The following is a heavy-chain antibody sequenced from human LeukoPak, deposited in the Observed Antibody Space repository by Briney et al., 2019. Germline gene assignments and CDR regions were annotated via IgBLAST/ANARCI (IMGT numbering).Heavy chain of an antibody. J-gene: IGHJ4*02. D-gene: IGHD1-26*01. CDR3: ARDLAPTVGASDY. V-gene: IGHV3-21*06. CDR1: GFTFSSYS. CDR2: ISSGSGHM. Sequence: GGSLRLSCAASGFTFSSYSMSWVRQAPGKGLEWVSFISSGSGHMLYADSVEGRFTISRDNAKNSLYLQMNGLRAEDTAVYYCARDLAPTVGASDYWGQGTLVTVSS.